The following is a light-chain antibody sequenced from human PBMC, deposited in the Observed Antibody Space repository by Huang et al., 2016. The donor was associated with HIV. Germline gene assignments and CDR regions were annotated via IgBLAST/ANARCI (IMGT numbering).Light chain of an antibody. CDR1: QSIGSS. CDR2: DAS. Sequence: EIVLTQSPATLSLSPGEGATLSCRASQSIGSSLAWYQQRPGQAPRLLHYDASVRATGIPARFSGRGSGTDFTLTISSLEPEDFAVYYCQQRNNWPPWTFGQGTKVELK. J-gene: IGKJ1*01. V-gene: IGKV3-11*01. CDR3: QQRNNWPPWT.